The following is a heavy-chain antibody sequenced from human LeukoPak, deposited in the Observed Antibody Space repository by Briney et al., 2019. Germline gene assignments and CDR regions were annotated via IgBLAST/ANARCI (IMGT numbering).Heavy chain of an antibody. CDR3: AGEGGSSWYPHFDY. CDR1: GFTFSSYS. V-gene: IGHV3-21*01. Sequence: GGSLRLSCAASGFTFSSYSMNWVRKAPGKGLEWVSSISSSSSYIYYADSVKGRFTISRDNAQNSLYLQMNSLRAEDTAVYYCAGEGGSSWYPHFDYWGQGTLVTVSS. D-gene: IGHD6-13*01. J-gene: IGHJ4*02. CDR2: ISSSSSYI.